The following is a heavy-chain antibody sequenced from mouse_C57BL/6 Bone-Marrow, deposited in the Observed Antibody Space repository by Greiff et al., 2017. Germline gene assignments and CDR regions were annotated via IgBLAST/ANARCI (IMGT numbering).Heavy chain of an antibody. CDR1: GFNIKDYY. Sequence: EVQGVESGAELVKPGASVKLSCTASGFNIKDYYMHWVKQRTEQGLEWIGRFDPEDGDTKYAPTFQGKATITADTSSNTAYLQLSSLTSEDTAVNDCAREEKITTDYYFDYWGQGTTLTVAS. CDR3: AREEKITTDYYFDY. V-gene: IGHV14-2*01. CDR2: FDPEDGDT. D-gene: IGHD5-1-1*01. J-gene: IGHJ2*01.